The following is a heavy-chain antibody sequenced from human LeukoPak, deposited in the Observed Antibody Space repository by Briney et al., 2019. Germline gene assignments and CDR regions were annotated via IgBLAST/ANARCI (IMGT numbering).Heavy chain of an antibody. D-gene: IGHD6-13*01. CDR1: GGSISSYY. CDR3: ARHYSSSGLPYAFDI. J-gene: IGHJ3*02. V-gene: IGHV4-59*08. CDR2: IYYSGST. Sequence: SETLSLTCTVSGGSISSYYWSWVRQPPGKGLEWIGYIYYSGSTNYNPSLKSRVTISVDTSKNQFSLKLSSVTAADTAVYYCARHYSSSGLPYAFDIWGQGTMVTASS.